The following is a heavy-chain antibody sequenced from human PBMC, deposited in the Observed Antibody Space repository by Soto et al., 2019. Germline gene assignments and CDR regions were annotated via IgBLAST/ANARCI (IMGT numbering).Heavy chain of an antibody. CDR2: MSSRRDYI. J-gene: IGHJ3*02. Sequence: EVQLVESGGGLVKPGGSLRLSCAASGFTFSTYSMNWVRQAPGKGLEWVSSMSSRRDYIFYADSVKGPFTISRDNAKNSLYLQMNSLRAEDTAVYYCARRYYYDSENRDAFDIWGQGTLVTVSS. CDR1: GFTFSTYS. V-gene: IGHV3-21*01. CDR3: ARRYYYDSENRDAFDI. D-gene: IGHD3-22*01.